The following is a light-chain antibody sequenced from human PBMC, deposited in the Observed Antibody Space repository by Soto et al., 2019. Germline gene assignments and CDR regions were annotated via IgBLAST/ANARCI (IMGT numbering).Light chain of an antibody. CDR1: QSVSSY. CDR2: DAS. V-gene: IGKV3-11*01. J-gene: IGKJ5*01. Sequence: EIVLTQSPATLSLSPGERATLSCRASQSVSSYLAWYQQKPGQAPRLLIYDASNRATGIPARFSGSGSGTDFTLTIGSLEPEDFAVYYCQQRSNWPITFGQGTRLENK. CDR3: QQRSNWPIT.